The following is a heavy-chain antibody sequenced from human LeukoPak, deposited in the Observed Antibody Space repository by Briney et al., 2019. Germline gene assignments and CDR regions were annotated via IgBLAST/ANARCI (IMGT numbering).Heavy chain of an antibody. V-gene: IGHV3-7*01. J-gene: IGHJ5*02. CDR1: GFTFSSYW. D-gene: IGHD1-1*01. CDR2: IKDDGRDK. CDR3: ARDTGGGFDP. Sequence: GGSLRLSCAASGFTFSSYWISWVRQAPGKGLEWVANIKDDGRDKYYVDSVKGRFTISRDNAKNSLSLQMNSLRAEDTAVYYCARDTGGGFDPWGQGTLVTVSS.